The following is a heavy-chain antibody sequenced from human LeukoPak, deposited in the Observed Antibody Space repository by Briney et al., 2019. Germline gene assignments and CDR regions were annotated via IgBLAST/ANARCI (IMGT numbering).Heavy chain of an antibody. J-gene: IGHJ4*02. D-gene: IGHD3-22*01. Sequence: PSETLSLTCAVYGGSFSGFYWSWIRQPPGKGLEWIGEISHSGSTNYNPSLKSRVTISVDTSKNRFSLKLSSVTAADTAVYYCARWRGDSSGYYYFDYWGQGTLVTVSS. CDR3: ARWRGDSSGYYYFDY. V-gene: IGHV4-34*01. CDR2: ISHSGST. CDR1: GGSFSGFY.